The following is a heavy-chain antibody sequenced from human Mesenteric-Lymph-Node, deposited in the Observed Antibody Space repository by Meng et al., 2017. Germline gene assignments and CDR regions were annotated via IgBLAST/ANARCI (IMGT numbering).Heavy chain of an antibody. D-gene: IGHD6-13*01. CDR2: INHSGST. J-gene: IGHJ5*02. V-gene: IGHV4-34*01. CDR1: GGSFSGYY. Sequence: QVQQQQWGAGLLKASETPSLHCAVYGGSFSGYYWSWIRQRPGKGLEWIGEINHSGSTNYNPSLKSRVTISVDKSKNQFSLKLSSVTAADTAVYYCARVAAAGNEWFDPWGQGTLVTVSS. CDR3: ARVAAAGNEWFDP.